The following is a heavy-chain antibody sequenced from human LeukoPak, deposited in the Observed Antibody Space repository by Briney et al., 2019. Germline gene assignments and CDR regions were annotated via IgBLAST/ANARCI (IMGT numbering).Heavy chain of an antibody. J-gene: IGHJ4*02. V-gene: IGHV1-69*05. CDR3: ARDPILWGGYYYGNYFDY. CDR1: GGTFSSYA. CDR2: IIPIFGTA. D-gene: IGHD3-22*01. Sequence: ASVKVSCKASGGTFSSYAISWVRQAPGQGLEWMGRIIPIFGTANYAQKFQGRVTITTDESTSTAYMELSSLRSEDTAVYYCARDPILWGGYYYGNYFDYWGQGTLATVSS.